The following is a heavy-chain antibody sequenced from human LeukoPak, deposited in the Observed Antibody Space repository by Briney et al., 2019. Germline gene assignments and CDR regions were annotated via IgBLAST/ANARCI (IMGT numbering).Heavy chain of an antibody. CDR2: INHSGST. Sequence: SETLSLTCAVYGGSFSSYYWSWIRQPPGKGLEWIGEINHSGSTNYNPSLKSRVTISVDTSKNQFSLKLSSVTAADTAVYYCAGHLQLERQRGAFDIWGQGTMVTVSS. CDR3: AGHLQLERQRGAFDI. J-gene: IGHJ3*02. D-gene: IGHD1-1*01. CDR1: GGSFSSYY. V-gene: IGHV4-34*01.